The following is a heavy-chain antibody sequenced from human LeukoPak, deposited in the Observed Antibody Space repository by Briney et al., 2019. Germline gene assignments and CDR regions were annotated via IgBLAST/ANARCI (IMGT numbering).Heavy chain of an antibody. CDR1: GFTFSDYY. CDR3: ARAPRCYYDSSGYCGYYFDC. Sequence: PGGSLRLSCAASGFTFSDYYMSWIRQAPGKGLEWVSYISSSGSTIYYADSVKGRFTISRDNAKNSLYLQMNSLRAEDTAVYYCARAPRCYYDSSGYCGYYFDCWGQGTLVTVSS. CDR2: ISSSGSTI. V-gene: IGHV3-11*04. D-gene: IGHD3-22*01. J-gene: IGHJ4*02.